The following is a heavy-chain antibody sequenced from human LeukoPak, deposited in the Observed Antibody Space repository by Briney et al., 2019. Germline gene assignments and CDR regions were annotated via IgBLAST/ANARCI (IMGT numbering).Heavy chain of an antibody. CDR2: IRYTHTGST. CDR1: GGSITSSSYY. CDR3: SRRPITMHAFHV. J-gene: IGHJ3*01. D-gene: IGHD3-10*01. V-gene: IGHV4-39*01. Sequence: PSETLSLYRTVSGGSITSSSYYWGWVRQPPGKGLEWIGSIRYTHTGSTYYNPSLKSRVTISGDTSKNQFSLKLTSVTAADTAVYYCSRRPITMHAFHVWGQGTMVTVSS.